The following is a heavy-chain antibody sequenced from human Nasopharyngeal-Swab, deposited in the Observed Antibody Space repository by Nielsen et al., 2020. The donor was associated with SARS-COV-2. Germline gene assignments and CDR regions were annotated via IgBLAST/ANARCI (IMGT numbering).Heavy chain of an antibody. CDR1: GGTFSSYA. V-gene: IGHV1-69*13. D-gene: IGHD2-2*01. CDR3: ASPRSVVQAASEPYYYYYYYMDV. Sequence: SVTVSCKASGGTFSSYALSWVRPAPGQALEWMGGIIPIFGTANYAQKFQGRVTITADESTSTAYMELSSLRSEDTAVYYCASPRSVVQAASEPYYYYYYYMDVWGKGTTVTVSS. CDR2: IIPIFGTA. J-gene: IGHJ6*03.